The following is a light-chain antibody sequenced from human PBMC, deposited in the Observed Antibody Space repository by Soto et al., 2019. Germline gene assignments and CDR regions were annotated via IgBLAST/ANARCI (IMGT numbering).Light chain of an antibody. CDR2: EVT. CDR3: SSYAGSSTFVV. J-gene: IGLJ2*01. V-gene: IGLV2-14*01. CDR1: SDDVGAYNY. Sequence: QSVLTQPASVSGSPGQSITISCTGTSDDVGAYNYVSWYQKHPDRAPKLMIFEVTNRPSGVSDRFSGSKSGNTASLTISGLQAEDEADFYCSSYAGSSTFVVFGGGTKLTVL.